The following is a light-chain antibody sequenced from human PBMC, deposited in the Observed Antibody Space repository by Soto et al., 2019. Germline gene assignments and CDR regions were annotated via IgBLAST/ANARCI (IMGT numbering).Light chain of an antibody. CDR2: AAS. V-gene: IGKV1-39*01. Sequence: DIQMTQAPPSLSASVGDRVTITCRASQSISNYLNWYQQMPGKAPKVLIYAASSLQSGVPSRFSGSGSETDFTLTISSLQPEDFATYHCQQSYSAPLTFGGGTKVEIK. CDR1: QSISNY. J-gene: IGKJ4*01. CDR3: QQSYSAPLT.